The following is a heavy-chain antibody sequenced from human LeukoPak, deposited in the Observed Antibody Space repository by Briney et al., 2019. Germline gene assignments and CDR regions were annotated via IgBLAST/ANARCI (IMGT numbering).Heavy chain of an antibody. J-gene: IGHJ3*02. CDR3: AKSWNYYDSSGDDALDI. Sequence: GGCLRLSCVASGFTFSSRDWMTWVRQAPGKGLEGVANIKQGRREKHCVDCVEGRFTISKDNSKNTLYLQMNSMRVENTVVYYCAKSWNYYDSSGDDALDIWGQGTMVTVSS. CDR2: IKQGRREK. D-gene: IGHD3-22*01. CDR1: GFTFSSRDW. V-gene: IGHV3-7*03.